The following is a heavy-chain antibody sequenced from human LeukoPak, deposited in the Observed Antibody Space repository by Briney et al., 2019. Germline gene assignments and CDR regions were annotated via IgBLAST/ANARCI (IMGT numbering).Heavy chain of an antibody. Sequence: PSETLSLTCTVSGGSISSYYWNWIRQPPGKGLEWIGYIYYSGSTNYNPSLKSRITMSVDTSKNLFSLKVSSVTAADTAVYYCARGRSNYYGMDVWGQGTTVTVSS. D-gene: IGHD1-26*01. J-gene: IGHJ6*02. CDR2: IYYSGST. CDR1: GGSISSYY. V-gene: IGHV4-59*01. CDR3: ARGRSNYYGMDV.